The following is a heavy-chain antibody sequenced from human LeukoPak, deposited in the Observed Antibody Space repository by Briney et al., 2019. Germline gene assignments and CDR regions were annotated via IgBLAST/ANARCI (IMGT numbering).Heavy chain of an antibody. CDR1: GGSISSVEYY. J-gene: IGHJ4*02. D-gene: IGHD5-24*01. CDR2: IYYSGST. V-gene: IGHV4-30-4*01. Sequence: SQTLSLTCTVSGGSISSVEYYWSWIRQPPGKGLEWIGYIYYSGSTSSNPSLRSRVTISVDTSQNQFSLNLSSVTAADTAVYYCARYSRATGKLDYWGQGTLVTVSS. CDR3: ARYSRATGKLDY.